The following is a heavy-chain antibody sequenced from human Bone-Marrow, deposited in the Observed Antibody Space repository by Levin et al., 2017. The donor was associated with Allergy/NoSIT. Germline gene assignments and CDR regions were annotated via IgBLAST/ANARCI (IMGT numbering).Heavy chain of an antibody. J-gene: IGHJ6*02. Sequence: GGSLRLSCAASGFTFSDYYMSWIRQAPGKGLEWVSYISSSGSTIYYADSVKGRFTISRDNAKNSLYLQMNSLRAEDTAVYYCARDLREYCTNGVCSDDYYYYYGMDVWGQGTTVTVSS. CDR2: ISSSGSTI. V-gene: IGHV3-11*01. D-gene: IGHD2-8*01. CDR3: ARDLREYCTNGVCSDDYYYYYGMDV. CDR1: GFTFSDYY.